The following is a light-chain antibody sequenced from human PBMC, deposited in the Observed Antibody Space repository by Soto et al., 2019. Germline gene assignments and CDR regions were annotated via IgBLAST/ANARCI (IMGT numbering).Light chain of an antibody. J-gene: IGKJ1*01. CDR2: GAS. CDR1: HSVSRN. Sequence: EILMTQSPATLSVSPGERATLSCRASHSVSRNLAWYQQKPGQTPRLLIYGASARATGTPARFSGSGSGTEYTLTISSVQSEDFAVYYCQQYNNWPQWTFVQGTKVDIK. CDR3: QQYNNWPQWT. V-gene: IGKV3-15*01.